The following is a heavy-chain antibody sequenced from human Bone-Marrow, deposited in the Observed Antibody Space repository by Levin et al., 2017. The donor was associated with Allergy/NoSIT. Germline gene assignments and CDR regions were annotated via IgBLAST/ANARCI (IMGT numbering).Heavy chain of an antibody. D-gene: IGHD2-15*01. Sequence: KPSETLSLTCTVSGGSISSSSYYWGWIRQPPGKGLEWIGSIYYSGSTYYNPSLKSRVTISVDTSKNQFSLKLSSVTAADTAVYYCAGYYCSGGSCYDWYFDLWGRGTLVTVSS. CDR1: GGSISSSSYY. CDR2: IYYSGST. J-gene: IGHJ2*01. V-gene: IGHV4-39*01. CDR3: AGYYCSGGSCYDWYFDL.